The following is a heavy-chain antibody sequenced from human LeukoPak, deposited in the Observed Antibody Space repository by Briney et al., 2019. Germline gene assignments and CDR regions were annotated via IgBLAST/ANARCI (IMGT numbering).Heavy chain of an antibody. CDR1: GYTLTELS. Sequence: GASVKVSCKVSGYTLTELSMHWVRQAPGKGLEWMGGFDPEDGETIYAQKFQGRVTMTRDMSMSTVYMELSSLRSEDTAVFYCTTFDYWGQGTLVTVSS. CDR3: TTFDY. CDR2: FDPEDGET. J-gene: IGHJ4*02. V-gene: IGHV1-24*01.